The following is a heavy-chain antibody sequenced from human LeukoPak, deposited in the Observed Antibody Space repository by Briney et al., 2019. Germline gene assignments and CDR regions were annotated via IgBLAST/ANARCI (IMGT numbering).Heavy chain of an antibody. CDR2: ISGSGGST. J-gene: IGHJ3*02. V-gene: IGHV3-23*01. Sequence: GGSLRLSCAASGFTFSSYAMSWVRQAPGKGLEWVSAISGSGGSTYYADSVKGRFTISRDNSTNTLYLQKNSLIAEDTAVYYCAKDNYYSDAIDIWGQGTMVTVSS. CDR1: GFTFSSYA. D-gene: IGHD3-10*01. CDR3: AKDNYYSDAIDI.